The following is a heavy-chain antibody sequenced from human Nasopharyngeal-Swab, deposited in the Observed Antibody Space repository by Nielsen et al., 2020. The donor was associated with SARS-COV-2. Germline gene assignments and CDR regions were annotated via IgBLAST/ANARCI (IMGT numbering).Heavy chain of an antibody. J-gene: IGHJ4*02. V-gene: IGHV1-18*01. CDR2: ISVHHGYT. CDR1: GYTFTSYG. CDR3: ARDSIAFWGPEGDY. D-gene: IGHD3-16*01. Sequence: ASVKVSCKTSGYTFTSYGISWVRQAPGQGLEWLGSISVHHGYTNYPQKLQGRVTMTTDTSTTTASMELRSLRSADTAVYYCARDSIAFWGPEGDYWGQGTLVTVSS.